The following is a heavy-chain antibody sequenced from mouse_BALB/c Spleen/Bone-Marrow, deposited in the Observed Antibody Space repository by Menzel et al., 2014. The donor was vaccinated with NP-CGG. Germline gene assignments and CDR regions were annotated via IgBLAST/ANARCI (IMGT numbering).Heavy chain of an antibody. J-gene: IGHJ4*01. D-gene: IGHD1-1*01. CDR3: AGPLYYYGSSPFYAMDY. CDR2: ISSGGGST. CDR1: GFAFXSYD. Sequence: EVQRVESGGGLVKPGGSLKLSCAASGFAFXSYDMSWVRQTPEKRLEWVAYISSGGGSTYYPDTVKGRFTISRDNAKNTLYLQMSSLKSEDTAMYYCAGPLYYYGSSPFYAMDYWGQGTSVTVSS. V-gene: IGHV5-12-1*01.